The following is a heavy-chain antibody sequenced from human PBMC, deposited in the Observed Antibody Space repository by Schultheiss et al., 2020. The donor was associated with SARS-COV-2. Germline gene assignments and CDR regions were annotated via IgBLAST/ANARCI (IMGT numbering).Heavy chain of an antibody. CDR2: IYYSGST. Sequence: SETLSLTCTVSGGSISSSSYYWGWIRQPPGKGLEWIGSIYYSGSTYYNPSLKSRVTISVDTSKNQFSLKLSSVTAADTAVYYCARERHFLGHGGRKAFYYYYGMDVWGQGTTVTVSS. D-gene: IGHD1-26*01. V-gene: IGHV4-39*02. J-gene: IGHJ6*02. CDR3: ARERHFLGHGGRKAFYYYYGMDV. CDR1: GGSISSSSYY.